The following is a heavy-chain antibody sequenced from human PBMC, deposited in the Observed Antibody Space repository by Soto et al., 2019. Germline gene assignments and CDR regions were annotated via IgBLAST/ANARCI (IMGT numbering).Heavy chain of an antibody. CDR3: TTAERGGSYYSDY. CDR1: GFTFTSAW. J-gene: IGHJ4*02. Sequence: EVQLVESGGGLVRPGESLRLSCAASGFTFTSAWINWVRQAPGKGLEWDGRIKSKTDGGTVDYGAPVKGRFTISRDDSKNTAYLQMNSLRNEDTAVNYCTTAERGGSYYSDYWGQGTLVTVSS. CDR2: IKSKTDGGTV. V-gene: IGHV3-15*07. D-gene: IGHD1-26*01.